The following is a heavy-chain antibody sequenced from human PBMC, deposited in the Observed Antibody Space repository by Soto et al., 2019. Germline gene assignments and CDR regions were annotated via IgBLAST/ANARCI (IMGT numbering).Heavy chain of an antibody. CDR1: GFIFSSYG. Sequence: QVQLVESGGGVVQPATSLRLSCAASGFIFSSYGMHWVRQTPGKGLEWVAVISYDGSKKYSADSVKGRFTISRDNSKNTLYLQMNSLRAEDTAVYYCAKDWGPGGSTDPIDYWGQGTLVTVSS. CDR3: AKDWGPGGSTDPIDY. D-gene: IGHD3-16*01. V-gene: IGHV3-30*18. CDR2: ISYDGSKK. J-gene: IGHJ4*02.